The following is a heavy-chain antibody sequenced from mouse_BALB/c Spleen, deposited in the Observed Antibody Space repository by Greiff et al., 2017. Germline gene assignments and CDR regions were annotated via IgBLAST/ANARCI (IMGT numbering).Heavy chain of an antibody. D-gene: IGHD2-4*01. CDR2: ISNGGGST. V-gene: IGHV5-12-2*01. Sequence: EVKLVESGGGLVQPGGSLKLSCAASGFTFSSYTMSWVRQTPEKRLEWVAYISNGGGSTYYPDTVKGRFTISRDNAKNTLYLQMSSLKSEDTAMYYCARRMITTGYYAMDYWGQGTSVTVSS. CDR1: GFTFSSYT. J-gene: IGHJ4*01. CDR3: ARRMITTGYYAMDY.